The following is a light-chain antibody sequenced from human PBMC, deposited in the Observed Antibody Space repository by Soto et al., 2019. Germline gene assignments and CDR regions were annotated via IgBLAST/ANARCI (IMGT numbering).Light chain of an antibody. V-gene: IGKV2-28*01. J-gene: IGKJ5*01. CDR3: MQALQTPIT. CDR2: LGS. Sequence: DIVMTQSPLSLPVTPGEPASISCRSSQSLLHSNGYNYLDWYLQKPGQSPQLLIYLGSNRASGVPDRFSGSGLGTDFTLIITRVEADDVGIYYCMQALQTPITFGQGTRLEIK. CDR1: QSLLHSNGYNY.